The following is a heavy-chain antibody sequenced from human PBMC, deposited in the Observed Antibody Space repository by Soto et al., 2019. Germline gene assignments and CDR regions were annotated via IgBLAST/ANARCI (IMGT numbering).Heavy chain of an antibody. CDR2: IVVGSGNT. J-gene: IGHJ4*02. Sequence: ASVKVSCKASGFTFTSSAGQWVRQARGQRLEWIGWIVVGSGNTNYAQKFQERVTITRDMSTRTAYMELSSLRSEDTAVYYCAAEGPRSRGSFYYCGQGTLVTVYS. CDR1: GFTFTSSA. V-gene: IGHV1-58*01. CDR3: AAEGPRSRGSFYY. D-gene: IGHD2-15*01.